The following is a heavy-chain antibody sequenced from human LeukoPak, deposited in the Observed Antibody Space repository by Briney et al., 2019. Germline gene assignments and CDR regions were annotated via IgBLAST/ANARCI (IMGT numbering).Heavy chain of an antibody. Sequence: PSGTLSLTCAVSGGSISSINWWSWVRQPPGKGLEWVGEIYHSGSTNYNPSLKSRVTISVDKSKNQFSLRLNSVTAADTAVYYCARRDYYDSTGYYHYWGQGTLVTVSS. CDR1: GGSISSINW. CDR3: ARRDYYDSTGYYHY. J-gene: IGHJ4*02. CDR2: IYHSGST. D-gene: IGHD3-22*01. V-gene: IGHV4-4*02.